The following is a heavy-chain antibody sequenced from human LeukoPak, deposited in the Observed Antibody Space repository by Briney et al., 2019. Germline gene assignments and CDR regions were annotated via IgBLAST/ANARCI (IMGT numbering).Heavy chain of an antibody. CDR3: ARVNDFWSGYRHFDP. J-gene: IGHJ5*02. D-gene: IGHD3-3*01. V-gene: IGHV3-11*06. CDR2: ISSSSSYT. CDR1: GFTFSDYY. Sequence: GGSLRLSCAASGFTFSDYYMSWIRQAPGTGLEWVSYISSSSSYTNYADSVKGRFTISRDNAKNSLYLQMNSLRAEDTAVYYCARVNDFWSGYRHFDPWGQGTLVTVSS.